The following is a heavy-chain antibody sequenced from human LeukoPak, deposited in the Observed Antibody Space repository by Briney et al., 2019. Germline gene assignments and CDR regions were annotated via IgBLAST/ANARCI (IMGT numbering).Heavy chain of an antibody. D-gene: IGHD2-15*01. Sequence: PGGSLRLSCAASGFTFSGSAIHWVRQASGKGLEWVGRIRSKANTYATAYTASVGGRFSISRDDSKNTAYLQMNSLKVEDTAVYYCTRLLVAGFDYWGQGTLVTVSS. CDR3: TRLLVAGFDY. V-gene: IGHV3-73*01. CDR1: GFTFSGSA. CDR2: IRSKANTYAT. J-gene: IGHJ4*02.